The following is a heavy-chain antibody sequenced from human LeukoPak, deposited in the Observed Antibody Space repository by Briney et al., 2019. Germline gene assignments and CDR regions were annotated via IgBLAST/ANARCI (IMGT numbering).Heavy chain of an antibody. V-gene: IGHV4-39*01. CDR3: ASTAPQDCSGGSCYSLRWYYYYGMDV. CDR1: GVSISSSSYY. CDR2: SYYSGGT. Sequence: SETLSLTCTVSGVSISSSSYYWGWIRQPPGKGLEWIGSSYYSGGTYYNPSLKSRVTISVDTSKNQFSLKLSSVTAADTAVYYCASTAPQDCSGGSCYSLRWYYYYGMDVWGQGTTVTVSS. D-gene: IGHD2-15*01. J-gene: IGHJ6*02.